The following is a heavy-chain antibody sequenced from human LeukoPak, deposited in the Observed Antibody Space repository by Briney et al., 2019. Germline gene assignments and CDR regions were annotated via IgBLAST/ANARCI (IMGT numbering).Heavy chain of an antibody. J-gene: IGHJ4*02. CDR2: ISGSGGST. V-gene: IGHV3-23*01. CDR3: AESPVAGTSGDFDY. CDR1: GFTFSSYA. Sequence: GGSLRLSCAASGFTFSSYAMSWVRQAPGKGLEWVSAISGSGGSTYYADSVKGRFTISRDNSKNTLYLQMNSLRAEDTAVYYCAESPVAGTSGDFDYWGQGTLVTVSS. D-gene: IGHD6-19*01.